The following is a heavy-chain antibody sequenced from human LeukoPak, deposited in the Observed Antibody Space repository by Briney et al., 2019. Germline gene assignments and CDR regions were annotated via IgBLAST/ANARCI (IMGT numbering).Heavy chain of an antibody. CDR2: INHSGST. Sequence: SETLSLTCAVYGGSFSGYYWSWIRQPPGKGLEWIGEINHSGSTNYNPSLKSRVTISVDTSKNQFSLKLSSVTAADTAVYYCARGGLVVVVPAARNRFDPWGQGTLVTVPS. D-gene: IGHD2-2*01. J-gene: IGHJ5*02. CDR3: ARGGLVVVVPAARNRFDP. CDR1: GGSFSGYY. V-gene: IGHV4-34*01.